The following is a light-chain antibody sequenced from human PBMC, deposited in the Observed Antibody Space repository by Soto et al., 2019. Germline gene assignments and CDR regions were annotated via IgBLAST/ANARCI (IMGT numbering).Light chain of an antibody. Sequence: DIQMTQFPSSVSASVGDSVTITCRASQGISFWLAWYQQKPGKAPRLLIYGASTLQSGVPSRFRGGGGGTDFTLTISSLQPEDSATYYCLQSNSYPFNLGQGTKLEIK. V-gene: IGKV1-12*01. CDR3: LQSNSYPFN. J-gene: IGKJ2*01. CDR2: GAS. CDR1: QGISFW.